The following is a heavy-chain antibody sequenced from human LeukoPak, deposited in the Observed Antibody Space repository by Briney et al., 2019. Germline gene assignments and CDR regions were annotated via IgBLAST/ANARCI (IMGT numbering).Heavy chain of an antibody. CDR1: GFTFSSYS. Sequence: GGSLRLSCAASGFTFSSYSMNWVRQAPGKGLEWVSSISSSSSYIYYADSVKGRFTISRDNAKNSLYLQMNSLRAEDTAVYYCARGTRGYSYGSAYWGQGTPVTVSS. CDR3: ARGTRGYSYGSAY. V-gene: IGHV3-21*01. J-gene: IGHJ4*02. CDR2: ISSSSSYI. D-gene: IGHD5-18*01.